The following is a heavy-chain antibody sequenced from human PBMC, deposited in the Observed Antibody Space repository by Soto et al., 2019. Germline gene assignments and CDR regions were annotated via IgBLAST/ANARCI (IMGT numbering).Heavy chain of an antibody. CDR3: ARETYYDFWSGPYYRMDV. V-gene: IGHV3-30-3*01. CDR2: ISYDGSNK. J-gene: IGHJ6*02. Sequence: GGSLRLSCAASGFIFSNYAMSWVRQAPGKGLEWVAVISYDGSNKYYAGSVKGRFTISRDNSKNTLYLQMNSLRAEDTAVYYCARETYYDFWSGPYYRMDVWGQGTTVTVSS. CDR1: GFIFSNYA. D-gene: IGHD3-3*01.